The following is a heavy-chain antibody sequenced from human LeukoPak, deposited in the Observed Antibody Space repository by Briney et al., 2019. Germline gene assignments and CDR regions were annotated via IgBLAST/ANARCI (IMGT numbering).Heavy chain of an antibody. CDR1: GFTFSSYA. J-gene: IGHJ4*02. CDR3: AKVGRINYGSGSYYYDY. D-gene: IGHD3-10*01. Sequence: GGSLRLSCASSGFTFSSYAMSWVRQAPGKGLEWVSAISGSGGSTYYADSVKGRFTISRGNSKNTLYLQMNSLRAEDTAVYYCAKVGRINYGSGSYYYDYWGQGTLVTVSS. CDR2: ISGSGGST. V-gene: IGHV3-23*01.